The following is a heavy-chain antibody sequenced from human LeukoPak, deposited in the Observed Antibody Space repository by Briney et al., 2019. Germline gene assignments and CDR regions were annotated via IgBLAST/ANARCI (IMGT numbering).Heavy chain of an antibody. CDR1: GFTFSSYG. D-gene: IGHD4-23*01. Sequence: GGSLRLSCAASGFTFSSYGMVWVRQAPGKGLEYVSGITSNGGTTYYGNSVKGRFAISRDNSKDTLYLQMGSLRTEDMAVYYCARGIRWASDYWGQGTLVTVAS. J-gene: IGHJ4*02. CDR2: ITSNGGTT. V-gene: IGHV3-64*01. CDR3: ARGIRWASDY.